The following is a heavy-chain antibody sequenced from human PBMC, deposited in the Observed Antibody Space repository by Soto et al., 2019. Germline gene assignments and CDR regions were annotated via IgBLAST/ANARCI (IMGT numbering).Heavy chain of an antibody. D-gene: IGHD3-9*01. Sequence: EVQLVESGGGLVKPGGSLRLSCAASGFTFSSYTLNWVRQAPGKGLEWVSSISSSSSYIYYADSVKGRFTISRDNAKNSLYLQMNSLRGEDTAVYYCARGSSYDILSGYPADYWGQGTLVTVSS. CDR3: ARGSSYDILSGYPADY. CDR2: ISSSSSYI. J-gene: IGHJ4*02. CDR1: GFTFSSYT. V-gene: IGHV3-21*01.